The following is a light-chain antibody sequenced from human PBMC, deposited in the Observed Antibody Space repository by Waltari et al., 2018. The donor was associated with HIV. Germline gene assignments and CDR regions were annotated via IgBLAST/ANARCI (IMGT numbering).Light chain of an antibody. V-gene: IGKV3-15*01. CDR3: QQYYNWPPLT. CDR2: DAS. J-gene: IGKJ4*01. Sequence: ETAVAQAAATMSVSSVERVTLSCRASQGISDKLAWYQQKPGQAPRFLIYDASSRAPGVPARFSGSGSGTDFTLTISSLQSEDSAVYYCQQYYNWPPLTFGGGTRVEIK. CDR1: QGISDK.